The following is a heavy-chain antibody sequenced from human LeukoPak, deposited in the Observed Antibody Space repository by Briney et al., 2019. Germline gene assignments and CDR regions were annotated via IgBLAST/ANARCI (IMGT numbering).Heavy chain of an antibody. V-gene: IGHV1-3*01. CDR2: INAGNGNT. Sequence: ASVKVSCKASGYTFTSYAMHWVRQAPGQRLEWMGWINAGNGNTKYSQKFQGRVPITRDTSASAAYMELSSLRSDDTAVYYCAAPSSSCPFDYWGQGTLVTVSS. CDR3: AAPSSSCPFDY. D-gene: IGHD6-13*01. J-gene: IGHJ4*02. CDR1: GYTFTSYA.